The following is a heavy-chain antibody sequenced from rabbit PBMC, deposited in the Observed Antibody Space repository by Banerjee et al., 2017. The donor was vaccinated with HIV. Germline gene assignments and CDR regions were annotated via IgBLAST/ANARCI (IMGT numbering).Heavy chain of an antibody. D-gene: IGHD1-1*01. V-gene: IGHV1S40*01. CDR3: ARDPYGVISPYFNL. J-gene: IGHJ4*01. CDR2: IYAGSSGSN. Sequence: QSLEESGGDLVKPGASLTLTCTASGFSFSSSYWICWVRQAPGKGLEWIACIYAGSSGSNYYASWAKGRFTISKTSSTTVTLQMTSLTAADTATYFCARDPYGVISPYFNLWGQGTLVTVS. CDR1: GFSFSSSYW.